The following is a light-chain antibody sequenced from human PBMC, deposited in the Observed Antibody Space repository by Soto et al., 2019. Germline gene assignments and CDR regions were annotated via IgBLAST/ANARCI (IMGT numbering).Light chain of an antibody. Sequence: QSVLTQPPSVSGAPGQRVTISCTGSSSNIGAGYDVHWYQQLPGTAPKLLIYGNSNRPSGVPDRFSSSKSGTSAPLAITGLQAEDESDYYCQSYDSSLSGYVVFGGGTKLTVL. CDR3: QSYDSSLSGYVV. CDR1: SSNIGAGYD. V-gene: IGLV1-40*01. J-gene: IGLJ2*01. CDR2: GNS.